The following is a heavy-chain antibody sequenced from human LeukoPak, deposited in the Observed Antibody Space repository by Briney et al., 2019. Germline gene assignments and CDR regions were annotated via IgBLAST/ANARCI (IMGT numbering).Heavy chain of an antibody. CDR3: ARDQWLVPDY. CDR1: GFTFSSYG. D-gene: IGHD6-19*01. CDR2: IWYDGSNK. V-gene: IGHV3-33*01. Sequence: PGRSLRLSCAASGFTFSSYGMHWVRQAPGKGLEWVAVIWYDGSNKYYADPVEGRFTISRDNSKNTLYLQMNSLRAEDTAVYYCARDQWLVPDYWGQGALVTVSS. J-gene: IGHJ4*02.